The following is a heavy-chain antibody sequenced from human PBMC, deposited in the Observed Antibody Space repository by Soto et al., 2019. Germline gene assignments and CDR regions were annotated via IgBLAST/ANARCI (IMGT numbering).Heavy chain of an antibody. CDR3: ARDGAGYYDFWSGYPDY. V-gene: IGHV3-33*01. J-gene: IGHJ4*02. CDR1: GFTFSSYG. Sequence: QVQLVESGGGVVQPGRSLRLSCAASGFTFSSYGMHWVRQAPGKGLEWVAVIWYDGSNKYYADSVKGRFTISRDNSKNTLYLQMNSLRAEDTAVYYCARDGAGYYDFWSGYPDYWCQGTLVTVSS. CDR2: IWYDGSNK. D-gene: IGHD3-3*01.